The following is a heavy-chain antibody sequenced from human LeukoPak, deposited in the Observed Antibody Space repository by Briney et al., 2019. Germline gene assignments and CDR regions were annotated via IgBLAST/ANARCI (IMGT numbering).Heavy chain of an antibody. Sequence: SVKVSCKASGGTFSNYAISWVRQAPGQGLEWMGRIIPFLDTSTYARKFQGRLIFTADKSTNIAYMELSSLRFQDTAVYYCAREGEAEAAAGLYGLDVWGQGTTVTVSS. CDR2: IIPFLDTS. CDR1: GGTFSNYA. J-gene: IGHJ6*02. V-gene: IGHV1-69*04. CDR3: AREGEAEAAAGLYGLDV. D-gene: IGHD6-25*01.